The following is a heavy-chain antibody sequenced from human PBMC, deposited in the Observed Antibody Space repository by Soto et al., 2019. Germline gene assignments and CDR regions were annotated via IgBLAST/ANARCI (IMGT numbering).Heavy chain of an antibody. Sequence: GASVKVSCKASGYTFTSYAMHWVRQAPGQRLEWMGWINAGNGNTKYAQKFQGRVTITRDTSASTAYMELSSLRSDDTAVYYCARARGQWLVRSGWFDPWGQGTLVTVSS. D-gene: IGHD6-19*01. J-gene: IGHJ5*02. CDR1: GYTFTSYA. V-gene: IGHV1-3*01. CDR2: INAGNGNT. CDR3: ARARGQWLVRSGWFDP.